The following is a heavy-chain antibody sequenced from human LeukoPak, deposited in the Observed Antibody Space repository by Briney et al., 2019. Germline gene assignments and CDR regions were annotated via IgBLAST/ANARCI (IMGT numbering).Heavy chain of an antibody. V-gene: IGHV4-30-4*08. CDR2: IYYSGST. Sequence: SWIRQPPGKGLEWIGYIYYSGSTYYNPSLKSRVTISVDTSKNQFSLKLSSVTAADTAVYYCARLCPSRACDSRAKTGGLDYWGQGTLVTVSS. J-gene: IGHJ4*02. D-gene: IGHD3-22*01. CDR3: ARLCPSRACDSRAKTGGLDY.